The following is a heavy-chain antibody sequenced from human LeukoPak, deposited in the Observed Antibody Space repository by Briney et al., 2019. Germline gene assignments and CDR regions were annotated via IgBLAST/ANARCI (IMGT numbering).Heavy chain of an antibody. CDR2: IKQAGNEK. D-gene: IGHD3-10*01. J-gene: IGHJ6*03. V-gene: IGHV3-7*01. CDR3: ARDSYGLYYFYYYMDV. Sequence: GGSLRLSCAASGFTFSSFWMSWVRQAPGKGLEWVANIKQAGNEKYYVDSVKGRFTISRDNAKKSLYLQMNSLRAEDTAVYYCARDSYGLYYFYYYMDVWGKGTTVTVSS. CDR1: GFTFSSFW.